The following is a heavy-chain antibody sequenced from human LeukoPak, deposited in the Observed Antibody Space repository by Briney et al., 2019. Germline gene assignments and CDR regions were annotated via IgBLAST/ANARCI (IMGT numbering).Heavy chain of an antibody. CDR2: INPNSGGT. CDR1: GYTFTGYY. CDR3: ARDSGGETGTTTEYYFDY. J-gene: IGHJ4*02. Sequence: GASVKVSSKASGYTFTGYYMHWVRQAPGQGLEWMGRINPNSGGTNYAQKFQGRVTMTRDTSISTAYMELSRLRSDDTAVYYCARDSGGETGTTTEYYFDYWGQGTLVTVSS. V-gene: IGHV1-2*06. D-gene: IGHD1-7*01.